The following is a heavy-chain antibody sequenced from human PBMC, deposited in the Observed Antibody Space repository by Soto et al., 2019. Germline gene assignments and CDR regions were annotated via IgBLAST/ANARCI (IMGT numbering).Heavy chain of an antibody. CDR1: GFTFSAYD. CDR3: ERDPGSGSIDV. V-gene: IGHV3-13*05. J-gene: IGHJ6*02. Sequence: PVGSLRLSCAASGFTFSAYDMHWVRQPPGKGLEWVSSISNTGDPYYPGSVKGRFTISREDAKNSLYLKMNSLRAGDTAVYYCERDPGSGSIDVWGQGTTVTVYS. D-gene: IGHD2-15*01. CDR2: ISNTGDP.